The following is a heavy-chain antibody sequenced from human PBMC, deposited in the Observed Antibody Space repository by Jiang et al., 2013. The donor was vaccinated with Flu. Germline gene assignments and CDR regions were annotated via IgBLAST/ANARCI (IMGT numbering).Heavy chain of an antibody. CDR1: GGSFSGYY. Sequence: LLKPSETLSLTCAVYGGSFSGYYWSWIRQPPGKGLEWIGEINHSGSTNYNPSLKSRVTISVDTSKNQFSLKLSSVTAADTAVYYCAARTYGMDVWGQGTTVTVSS. CDR3: AARTYGMDV. V-gene: IGHV4-34*01. CDR2: INHSGST. J-gene: IGHJ6*02.